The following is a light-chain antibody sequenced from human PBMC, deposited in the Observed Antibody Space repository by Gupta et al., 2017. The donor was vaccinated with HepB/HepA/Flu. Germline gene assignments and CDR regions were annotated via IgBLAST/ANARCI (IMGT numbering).Light chain of an antibody. J-gene: IGLJ3*02. Sequence: QSVLTQPPSASGTPGQRVTISSSGSSSNIGSNYVYWYQQLPGPAPKLLIYRNNQRPSGVPDRFSGSKSGTSASLTISGLRAEDEADYYCPAWDDSLSGLVFGGGTKLTVL. V-gene: IGLV1-47*01. CDR3: PAWDDSLSGLV. CDR2: RNN. CDR1: SSNIGSNY.